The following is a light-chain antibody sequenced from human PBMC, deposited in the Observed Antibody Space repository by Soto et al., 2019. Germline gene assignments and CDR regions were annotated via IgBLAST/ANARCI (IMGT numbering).Light chain of an antibody. J-gene: IGKJ5*01. V-gene: IGKV3-20*01. CDR3: QQYGSPTVIT. Sequence: EIVLTQSPGTLSLSPVEIATLSSIASQSVSSRSLAWYQQKPGQAPRLLIYGASSRATGIPDRFSGSGSGTDFTLTISRLEPEDFAVYYCQQYGSPTVITFGQGTRLEIK. CDR2: GAS. CDR1: QSVSSRS.